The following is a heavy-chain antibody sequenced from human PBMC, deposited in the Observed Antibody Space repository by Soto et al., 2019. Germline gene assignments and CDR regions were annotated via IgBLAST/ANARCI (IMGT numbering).Heavy chain of an antibody. CDR1: GYTFTSYD. J-gene: IGHJ6*03. Sequence: QVQLVQSGAEVKKPGASVKVSCKASGYTFTSYDINWVRQATGQGLEWMGWMNPNSGNTGYAQKFQGRVTMTRNTSISTAYMELSSLRSEDTAVYYCAREKNAPRSVVVAARPPYYYYYYMDVWGKGTTVTVSS. V-gene: IGHV1-8*01. CDR3: AREKNAPRSVVVAARPPYYYYYYMDV. D-gene: IGHD2-15*01. CDR2: MNPNSGNT.